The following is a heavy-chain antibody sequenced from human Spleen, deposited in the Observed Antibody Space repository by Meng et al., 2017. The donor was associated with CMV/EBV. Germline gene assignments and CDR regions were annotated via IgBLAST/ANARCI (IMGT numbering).Heavy chain of an antibody. CDR2: INHSGST. V-gene: IGHV4-34*01. CDR1: GGSFSGYY. Sequence: GGSFSGYYWSWIRQAPGKGLEWIGEINHSGSTNYNPSLKSRVTISVDTSKNQFSLKLSSVTAADTAVYYCARGPGYCSSTSCPWFDPWGQGTLVTVSS. J-gene: IGHJ5*02. D-gene: IGHD2-2*03. CDR3: ARGPGYCSSTSCPWFDP.